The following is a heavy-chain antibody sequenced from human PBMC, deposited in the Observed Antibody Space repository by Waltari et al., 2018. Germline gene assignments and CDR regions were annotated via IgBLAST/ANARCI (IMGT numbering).Heavy chain of an antibody. V-gene: IGHV1-46*01. CDR1: GYTFTSYY. D-gene: IGHD3-22*01. Sequence: QVQLVQSGAEVKKPGASVKVSCKASGYTFTSYYMHWVRQAPGQGLEWMGIINPSGGSTSYAQKFQGRVTMTRDTSTSTVYMELSSLRSEDTAVYYCARDGSYYYDSSGYYHLDYWGQGTLVTVSS. CDR2: INPSGGST. J-gene: IGHJ4*02. CDR3: ARDGSYYYDSSGYYHLDY.